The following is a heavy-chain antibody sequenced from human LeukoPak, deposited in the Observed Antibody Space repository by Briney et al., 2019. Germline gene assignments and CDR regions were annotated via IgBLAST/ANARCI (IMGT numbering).Heavy chain of an antibody. V-gene: IGHV4-38-2*01. J-gene: IGHJ3*02. D-gene: IGHD3-3*01. Sequence: PSETLSLTCAVSGYSISSGYYWGWIRQPPGKGLEWIGSIYHSGSTYYNPSLKSRVTISVDTSKNQFSLKLSSVTAADTAVYYCARTGRGYYDFWSGYPRAAFDIWGQGTMVTVSS. CDR2: IYHSGST. CDR1: GYSISSGYY. CDR3: ARTGRGYYDFWSGYPRAAFDI.